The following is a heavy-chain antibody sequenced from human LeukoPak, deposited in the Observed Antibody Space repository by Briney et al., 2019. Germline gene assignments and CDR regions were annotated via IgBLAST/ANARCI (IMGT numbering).Heavy chain of an antibody. V-gene: IGHV3-23*01. D-gene: IGHD6-13*01. CDR1: GFTFSSYA. CDR3: TTDFLSAYLLRYSSSWSLDY. CDR2: ISGSGGST. J-gene: IGHJ4*02. Sequence: GGSLRLSCAASGFTFSSYAMSWVRQAPGKGLEWVSAISGSGGSTYYADSVKGRFTISRDNSKNTLYLQMNSLRAEDTAVYYCTTDFLSAYLLRYSSSWSLDYWGQGTLVTVSS.